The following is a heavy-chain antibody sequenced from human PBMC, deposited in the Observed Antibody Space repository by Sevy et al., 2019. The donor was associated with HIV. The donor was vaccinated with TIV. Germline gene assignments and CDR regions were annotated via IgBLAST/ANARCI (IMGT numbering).Heavy chain of an antibody. CDR3: ARDAGYSTVWHPCY. V-gene: IGHV3-30*03. Sequence: GGSLRLSCAASGFSFSTHGMHWVRQAPGKGLEWVAVISFDGSDKYYSESVKGRFTISRDNSKNTLLLQMSSLRAEDTAVYYCARDAGYSTVWHPCYWGQRTLVTVSS. CDR2: ISFDGSDK. D-gene: IGHD5-18*01. J-gene: IGHJ4*02. CDR1: GFSFSTHG.